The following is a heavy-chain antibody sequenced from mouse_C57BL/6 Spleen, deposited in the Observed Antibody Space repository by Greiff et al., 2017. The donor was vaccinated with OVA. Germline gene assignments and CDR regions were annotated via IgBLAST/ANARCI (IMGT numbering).Heavy chain of an antibody. J-gene: IGHJ2*01. CDR2: IYPRSGNT. CDR3: VRGDPFDY. V-gene: IGHV1-81*01. CDR1: GYTFTSYG. D-gene: IGHD3-2*02. Sequence: QVTLKVSGAELARPGASVKLSCKASGYTFTSYGISWVKQRTGQGLEWIGEIYPRSGNTYYNEKFKGKATLTADKYSSTAYMELRSLTSEDSAVYFCVRGDPFDYWGQGTTLTVSS.